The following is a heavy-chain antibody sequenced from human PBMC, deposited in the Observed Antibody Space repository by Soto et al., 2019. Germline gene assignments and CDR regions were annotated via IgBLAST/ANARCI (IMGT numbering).Heavy chain of an antibody. CDR2: INPSGGST. J-gene: IGHJ4*02. D-gene: IGHD3-10*01. CDR3: AREVTMVRGVIMYYFDY. CDR1: GYTFTSYY. Sequence: QVQLVQSGAEVKKPGASVKVSCKASGYTFTSYYMHWVRQAPGQGLEWMGIINPSGGSTSYAQKFQGRVTMTRNTFTSTVYMELSSLRSEDTAVYYCAREVTMVRGVIMYYFDYWGQGTLVTVSS. V-gene: IGHV1-46*03.